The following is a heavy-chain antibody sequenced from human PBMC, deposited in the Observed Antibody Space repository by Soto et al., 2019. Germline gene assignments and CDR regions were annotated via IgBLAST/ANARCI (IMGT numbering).Heavy chain of an antibody. CDR1: GGSISSYY. J-gene: IGHJ6*02. Sequence: QVQLQESGPGLVKPSETLSLTCTVSGGSISSYYWSWIRQPPGKGLEWIGYIYYSGRTNYNPSLTSRVAISVDTSKSQFSLQLSSVTAADTAVYYCAGLPRRHYSYGMDVWGQGTTVTVSS. V-gene: IGHV4-59*08. CDR3: AGLPRRHYSYGMDV. CDR2: IYYSGRT.